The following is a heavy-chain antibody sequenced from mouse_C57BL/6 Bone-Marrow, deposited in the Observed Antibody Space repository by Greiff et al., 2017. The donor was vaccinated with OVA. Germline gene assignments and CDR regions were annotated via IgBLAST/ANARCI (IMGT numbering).Heavy chain of an antibody. CDR1: GFTFSSYG. J-gene: IGHJ1*03. V-gene: IGHV5-6*01. D-gene: IGHD1-1*01. CDR2: ISSGGSYT. Sequence: EVQLVESGGDLVKPGGSLKLSCAASGFTFSSYGMSWVRQTPDKRLEWVATISSGGSYTYYPDSVKGRFTISRDNAKNTLYLQMSSLKSEDTAMYYCASDGVYGSSLDFDVWGTGTTVTVSS. CDR3: ASDGVYGSSLDFDV.